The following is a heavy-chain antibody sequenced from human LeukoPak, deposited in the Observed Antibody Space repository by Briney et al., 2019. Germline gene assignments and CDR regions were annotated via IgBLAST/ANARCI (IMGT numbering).Heavy chain of an antibody. D-gene: IGHD5-12*01. CDR2: IIPILGIA. V-gene: IGHV1-69*04. CDR3: ARGRIIVASGYHYYGMDV. Sequence: SVTVSCKASGGTFSSYAISWVRQAPGQGLEWMGRIIPILGIANYAQKFQGRVTITADKSTSTAYMELSSLRSEDTAVYYCARGRIIVASGYHYYGMDVWGQGTTVTVSS. CDR1: GGTFSSYA. J-gene: IGHJ6*02.